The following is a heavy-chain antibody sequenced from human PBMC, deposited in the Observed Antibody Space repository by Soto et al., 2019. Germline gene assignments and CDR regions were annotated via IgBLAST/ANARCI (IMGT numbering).Heavy chain of an antibody. J-gene: IGHJ4*02. CDR1: GFTFSSHS. Sequence: GGSLRLSCAASGFTFSSHSMNWVRQAPGKGLEWVSSITSSSSYINYADSVKGRSTISRDNAKTSLYLQMNSLRAEDTAVYYCAREPGVSSGWYVDYWGQGTLVTVSS. D-gene: IGHD6-19*01. CDR2: ITSSSSYI. V-gene: IGHV3-21*01. CDR3: AREPGVSSGWYVDY.